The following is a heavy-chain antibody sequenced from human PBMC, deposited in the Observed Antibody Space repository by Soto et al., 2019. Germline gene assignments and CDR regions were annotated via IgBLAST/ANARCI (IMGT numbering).Heavy chain of an antibody. V-gene: IGHV1-69*13. D-gene: IGHD2-2*02. CDR1: GGTFSSYA. J-gene: IGHJ6*02. CDR3: ARDQAVVVPAAIEYYYYGMDV. CDR2: IIPIFGTA. Sequence: ASVKVSCKASGGTFSSYAISWVRQAPGQGLEWMGGIIPIFGTANYAQKFQGRVTITADESTSTAYMELSRLRSEDTAVYYCARDQAVVVPAAIEYYYYGMDVWGQGTTVTVSS.